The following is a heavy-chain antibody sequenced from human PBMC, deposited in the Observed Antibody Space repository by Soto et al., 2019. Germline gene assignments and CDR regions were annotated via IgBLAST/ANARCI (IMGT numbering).Heavy chain of an antibody. CDR3: AKDRWGGIVVVPAANAFDI. D-gene: IGHD2-2*01. J-gene: IGHJ3*02. CDR2: ISGSGGST. Sequence: GGSLRLSCAASGFTFSSYAMSWVRQAPGKGLEWVSAISGSGGSTYYADSVKGRFTISRDNSKNTLYLQMNSLRAEDTAVYYCAKDRWGGIVVVPAANAFDIWGQGTMVTVSS. V-gene: IGHV3-23*01. CDR1: GFTFSSYA.